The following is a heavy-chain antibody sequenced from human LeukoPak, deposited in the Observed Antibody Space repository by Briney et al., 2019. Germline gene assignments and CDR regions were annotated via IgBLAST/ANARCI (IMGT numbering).Heavy chain of an antibody. D-gene: IGHD5/OR15-5a*01. Sequence: SETLSLTCSVSGASITSRRNYWGWIRQPPGKGLEWIGTIYYGGSTYHNPALRSRVTISVDTSKNQFSLKLSSVTAADTAVYYCARSYSSTGQPSWFDPWGQGTLVAVSS. V-gene: IGHV4-39*01. CDR1: GASITSRRNY. CDR2: IYYGGST. CDR3: ARSYSSTGQPSWFDP. J-gene: IGHJ5*02.